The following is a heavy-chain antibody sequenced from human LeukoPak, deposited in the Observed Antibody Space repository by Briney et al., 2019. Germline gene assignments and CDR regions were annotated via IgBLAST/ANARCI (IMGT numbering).Heavy chain of an antibody. J-gene: IGHJ4*02. CDR2: ISGSGGTT. CDR1: GFTFSNYA. V-gene: IGHV3-23*01. D-gene: IGHD4-11*01. CDR3: AKGGHDYNPFYW. Sequence: GGSLRLSCAASGFTFSNYAMSWVRQAPGKGLEWVSVISGSGGTTYYADSVKGRFTISRDNSKNTLYLQMNSLRAEDSAVYYCAKGGHDYNPFYWWGQGTLVTVSS.